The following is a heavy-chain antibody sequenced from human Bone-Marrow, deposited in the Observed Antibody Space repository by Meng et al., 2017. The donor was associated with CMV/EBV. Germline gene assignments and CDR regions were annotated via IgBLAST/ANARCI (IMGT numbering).Heavy chain of an antibody. V-gene: IGHV3-66*02. D-gene: IGHD2-15*01. Sequence: SGFTVSSNYRSWVRQAPGKGLEWVSLSYTGGSTSYADSVKGRFTISRDNSKNTLYLQMNSLRAEDTAVYYCARCVFGDSWSKCYFDYWGQGTLVTVSS. CDR1: GFTVSSNY. CDR2: SYTGGST. CDR3: ARCVFGDSWSKCYFDY. J-gene: IGHJ4*02.